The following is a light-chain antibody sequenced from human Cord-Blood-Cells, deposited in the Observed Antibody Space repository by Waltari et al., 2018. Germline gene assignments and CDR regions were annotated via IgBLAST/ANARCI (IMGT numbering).Light chain of an antibody. V-gene: IGKV3-11*01. CDR3: QQRSNWPPIT. CDR1: QSVSSY. J-gene: IGKJ5*01. Sequence: EIVFTQSPATLSLSPGESATLSCRASQSVSSYLAWYQQKPGQAPRLLIYDASNSATGIPARFSGSGSGTDFTLTISSLEPEDFAVYYCQQRSNWPPITFGQGTRLEIK. CDR2: DAS.